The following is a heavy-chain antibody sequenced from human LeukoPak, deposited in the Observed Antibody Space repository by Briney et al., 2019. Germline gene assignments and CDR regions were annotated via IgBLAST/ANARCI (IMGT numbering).Heavy chain of an antibody. CDR1: GFPLSSYG. D-gene: IGHD1-26*01. J-gene: IGHJ4*02. CDR3: AKESGNYYFDY. V-gene: IGHV3-30*18. CDR2: ISYDGNNK. Sequence: GGSLRLSCAASGFPLSSYGMHWVRQAPGKGLEWVTVISYDGNNKFYADSVRGRFTISRDNSKNTLYLQMNSLRAEDTAVYYCAKESGNYYFDYWGQGTLVTVSS.